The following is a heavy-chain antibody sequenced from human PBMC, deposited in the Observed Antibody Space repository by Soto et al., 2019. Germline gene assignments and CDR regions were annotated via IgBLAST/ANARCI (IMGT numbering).Heavy chain of an antibody. J-gene: IGHJ6*02. CDR1: GGAISSGYYY. D-gene: IGHD3-3*01. CDR3: AREYDFWSGPNTRYGMDV. V-gene: IGHV4-30-4*01. Sequence: PSETLSLTCSVSGGAISSGYYYWSWIRQPPGKGLEWIVNIYYSGNTYYNPSLKSRLIMSIDTSKNQFSLKVGSVTAEDTAVYYCAREYDFWSGPNTRYGMDVWGQGTTVTVSS. CDR2: IYYSGNT.